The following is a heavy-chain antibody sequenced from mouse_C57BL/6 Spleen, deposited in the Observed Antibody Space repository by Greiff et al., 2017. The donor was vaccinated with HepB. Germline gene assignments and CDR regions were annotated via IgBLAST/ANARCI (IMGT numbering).Heavy chain of an antibody. CDR1: GFTFNTYA. V-gene: IGHV10-3*01. D-gene: IGHD2-2*01. CDR2: IRSKSSNYAT. Sequence: EVQLQESGGGLVQPKGSLKLSCAASGFTFNTYAMHWVRQAPGKGLEWVARIRSKSSNYATYYADSVKDRFTISRDDSQSMLYLQMNNLKTEDTAMYYCVRDRSMVTTGLRYFDVWGTGTTVTVSS. CDR3: VRDRSMVTTGLRYFDV. J-gene: IGHJ1*03.